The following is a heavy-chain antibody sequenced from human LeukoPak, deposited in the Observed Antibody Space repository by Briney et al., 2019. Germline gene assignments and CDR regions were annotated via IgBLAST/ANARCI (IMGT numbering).Heavy chain of an antibody. J-gene: IGHJ4*02. D-gene: IGHD3-22*01. V-gene: IGHV3-48*02. CDR1: GFTFSSYS. CDR2: ISSSSSTI. Sequence: GGSLRLSCAASGFTFSSYSMNWVRQAPGKGLEWVSYISSSSSTIYYADSVEGRFTISRDNAKNSLCLQMNSLRDEDTAVYYCARTYYYDSSGYFSMWDYWGQGTLVTASS. CDR3: ARTYYYDSSGYFSMWDY.